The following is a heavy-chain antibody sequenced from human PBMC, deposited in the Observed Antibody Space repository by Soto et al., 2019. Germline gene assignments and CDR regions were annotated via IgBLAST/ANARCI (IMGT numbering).Heavy chain of an antibody. D-gene: IGHD6-13*01. CDR3: AKVSSSGYAGFFDL. CDR1: GFTFSSHA. J-gene: IGHJ4*02. V-gene: IGHV3-23*01. CDR2: LSDSGDSI. Sequence: EVQLLESGGGLVQPGRSLRLSCTASGFTFSSHAMTWVRQAPGKGLEWVSGLSDSGDSIYYADSVKGRFTIYRDNSMNTLYLQMNTLRVEDTAVYYCAKVSSSGYAGFFDLWGQGTLVTVSS.